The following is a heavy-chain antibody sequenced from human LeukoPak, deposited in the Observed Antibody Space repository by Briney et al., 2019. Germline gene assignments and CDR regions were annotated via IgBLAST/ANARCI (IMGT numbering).Heavy chain of an antibody. CDR1: GFTFSSSA. V-gene: IGHV3-23*01. Sequence: GGSLRLSCAASGFTFSSSAMSWVRQAPGKGLEWVSSISGSGSGGSTYYADSVKGRFTISRDNSKNTLYLQMNSLRAEDTAVYYCAKGGYYYDSSGYYPLNYWGQGTLVTVSS. CDR2: ISGSGSGGST. D-gene: IGHD3-22*01. J-gene: IGHJ4*02. CDR3: AKGGYYYDSSGYYPLNY.